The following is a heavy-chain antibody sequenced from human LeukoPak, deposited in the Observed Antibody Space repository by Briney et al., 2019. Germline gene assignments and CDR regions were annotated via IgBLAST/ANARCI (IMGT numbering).Heavy chain of an antibody. CDR1: GGSFSGYY. CDR2: INHSGST. J-gene: IGHJ4*02. V-gene: IGHV4-34*01. D-gene: IGHD3-9*01. CDR3: ARGSFRVLRYFDWLSNFDY. Sequence: SETLSLTCAVSGGSFSGYYWSWIRQPPGKGLEWIGEINHSGSTNYNPSLKSRVTISVDTSKNQFSLKLSSVTAADTAVYYCARGSFRVLRYFDWLSNFDYWGQGTLVTVSS.